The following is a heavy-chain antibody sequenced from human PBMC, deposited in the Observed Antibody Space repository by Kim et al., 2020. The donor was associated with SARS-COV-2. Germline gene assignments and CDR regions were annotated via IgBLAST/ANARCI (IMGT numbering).Heavy chain of an antibody. CDR3: AKTRGKISVFDY. V-gene: IGHV3-7*01. CDR2: IKGDESEK. D-gene: IGHD6-19*01. J-gene: IGHJ4*02. Sequence: GGSLRLSCAASGFSFGTNWMGWVRHSPGKGLEWLANIKGDESEKDYADSVEGRFTISRDNSKNSLYLEMNSLTPEDAAVYYCAKTRGKISVFDYWGQGTLVTV. CDR1: GFSFGTNW.